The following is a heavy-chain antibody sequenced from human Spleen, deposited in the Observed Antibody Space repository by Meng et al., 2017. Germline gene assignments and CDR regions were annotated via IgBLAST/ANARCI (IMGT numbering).Heavy chain of an antibody. CDR3: ARDNGVSGSSFTYGMDV. CDR2: ISYDGSNK. D-gene: IGHD6-13*01. J-gene: IGHJ6*02. V-gene: IGHV3-30*01. CDR1: GFTFSSYS. Sequence: GESLKISCAASGFTFSSYSMHWVRQAPGKGLEWVAVISYDGSNKYYADSVKGRFTISRDNSKNTLYLQMNSLRAEDTAVYYCARDNGVSGSSFTYGMDVWGQGTTVTVSS.